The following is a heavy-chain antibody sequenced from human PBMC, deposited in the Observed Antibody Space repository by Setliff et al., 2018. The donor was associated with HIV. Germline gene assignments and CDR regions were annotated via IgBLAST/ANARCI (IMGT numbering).Heavy chain of an antibody. CDR3: ARGSCSTISCSLRVGNDAFDI. J-gene: IGHJ3*02. CDR1: GGSFSDNY. CDR2: INHSGRT. Sequence: SETLSLTCAVYGGSFSDNYWSWIRQSPGKGLEWIGEINHSGRTKYSPSLRSRVIMSVDTSKNQFSLKLSSVTAADTAVYYCARGSCSTISCSLRVGNDAFDIWGQGTMVTVSS. D-gene: IGHD2-2*01. V-gene: IGHV4-34*01.